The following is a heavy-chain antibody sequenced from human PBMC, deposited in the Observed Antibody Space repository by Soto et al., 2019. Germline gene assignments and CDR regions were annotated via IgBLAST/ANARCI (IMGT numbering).Heavy chain of an antibody. CDR3: VHAPPVTTGGDY. Sequence: QITLKESGPTLVKPTQTLTLTCTFSGFSRSTTGVGVGWMRQPPGKALDWLALIYWDDGKRYSPSLKSRLTITQDTSKTQVILTNTHMDPIDTATYYCVHAPPVTTGGDYWGQGTPVTGSS. D-gene: IGHD4-17*01. J-gene: IGHJ4*02. CDR2: IYWDDGK. V-gene: IGHV2-5*02. CDR1: GFSRSTTGVG.